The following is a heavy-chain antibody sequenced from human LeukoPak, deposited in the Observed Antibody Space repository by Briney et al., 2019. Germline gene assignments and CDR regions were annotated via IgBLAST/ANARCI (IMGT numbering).Heavy chain of an antibody. CDR3: ASPFGRSGRRSLNYYYYYMDV. CDR2: IYHSGST. D-gene: IGHD3-10*01. J-gene: IGHJ6*03. CDR1: GYSISSGYY. Sequence: SETLSLTCAASGYSISSGYYWGWIRQPPGKGLEWIGSIYHSGSTYYNPSLKSQVTISVDTSKNQFSLKLSSVTAADTAVYYCASPFGRSGRRSLNYYYYYMDVWGKGTTVTVSS. V-gene: IGHV4-38-2*01.